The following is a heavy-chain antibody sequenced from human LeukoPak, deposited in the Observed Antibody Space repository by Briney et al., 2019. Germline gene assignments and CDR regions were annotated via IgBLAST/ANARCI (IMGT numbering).Heavy chain of an antibody. CDR1: GFTFXXYG. CDR3: ARVDSFCSGEGCYYYYGMDV. J-gene: IGHJ6*02. Sequence: SLRLXXXXSGFTFXXYGIHWVRQAPGKGLEWVAVKGRFTISRDNSKNTLYLQMNSLRAEDTAVYYCARVDSFCSGEGCYYYYGMDVWGQGTTVTVSS. D-gene: IGHD2-15*01. V-gene: IGHV3-33*01.